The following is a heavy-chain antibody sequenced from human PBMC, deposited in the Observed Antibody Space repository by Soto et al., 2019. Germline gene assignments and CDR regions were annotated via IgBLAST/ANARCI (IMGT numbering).Heavy chain of an antibody. CDR3: ARVLRGVVNWFDP. CDR1: GDTFTNFG. D-gene: IGHD3-10*01. CDR2: IATYNSNK. J-gene: IGHJ5*02. V-gene: IGHV1-18*01. Sequence: HLVQSGPEVKQPGASVTVSCKTSGDTFTNFGLSWVRQAPGQGLEWMGWIATYNSNKNYAQKFQGRLPLTTDTSTSTAYMELKSLGYDETAVYYCARVLRGVVNWFDPWGQGTLVTVSS.